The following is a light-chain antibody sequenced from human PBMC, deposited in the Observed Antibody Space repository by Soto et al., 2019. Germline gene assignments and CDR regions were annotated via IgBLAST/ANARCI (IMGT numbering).Light chain of an antibody. CDR3: SSYTTSSTHVI. J-gene: IGLJ2*01. CDR2: DVT. Sequence: ALTQPASVSGSPGQSITISCTGTSNDVGGYNYVSWYQQHPGKAPKLIIYDVTNRPSGVSNRFSGSKSGNTASLTLSGLQAEDEADYYCSSYTTSSTHVIFGGGTKVTVL. V-gene: IGLV2-14*01. CDR1: SNDVGGYNY.